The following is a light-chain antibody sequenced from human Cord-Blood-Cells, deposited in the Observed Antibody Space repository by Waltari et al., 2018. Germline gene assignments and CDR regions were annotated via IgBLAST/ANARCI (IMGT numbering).Light chain of an antibody. CDR2: KVS. J-gene: IGKJ1*01. CDR3: MQGTHWPPQT. CDR1: QSLVHSDGNTY. V-gene: IGKV2-30*02. Sequence: DVVMTQSPLSLPVTLGQPASISCRSSQSLVHSDGNTYLNWFQQRPGQSPRRLTYKVSNRDSGVPDRFSGSGSGTDFTLKISRVEAEDVGVYYCMQGTHWPPQTFGQGTKVEIK.